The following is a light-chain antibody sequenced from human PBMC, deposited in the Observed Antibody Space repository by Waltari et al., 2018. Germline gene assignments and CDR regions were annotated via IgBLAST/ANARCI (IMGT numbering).Light chain of an antibody. V-gene: IGLV2-14*01. CDR3: SSYTSSSTLVV. CDR2: EGS. Sequence: QPALTQPASVSGSPGQSITLSCTGTRSDVGGSNSVPRYQQPPGKAPKPMLYEGSNRPSGVSNRFSGSKSGNTASLTISGLQAEDEADYYCSSYTSSSTLVVFGGGTKLTVL. CDR1: RSDVGGSNS. J-gene: IGLJ2*01.